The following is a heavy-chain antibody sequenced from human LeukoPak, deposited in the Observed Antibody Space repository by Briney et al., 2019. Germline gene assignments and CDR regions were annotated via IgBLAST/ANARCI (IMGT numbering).Heavy chain of an antibody. D-gene: IGHD6-6*01. CDR2: MNPNSGNT. V-gene: IGHV1-8*03. J-gene: IGHJ5*02. CDR1: GYTFTSYD. CDR3: ARQVSSIAARRVGFDP. Sequence: GASVKVSCKASGYTFTSYDINWVRQATGQGLEWMGWMNPNSGNTGYAQKFQGRVTITRNTSISTAYVELSSLRSEDTAVYYCARQVSSIAARRVGFDPWGQGTLVTVSS.